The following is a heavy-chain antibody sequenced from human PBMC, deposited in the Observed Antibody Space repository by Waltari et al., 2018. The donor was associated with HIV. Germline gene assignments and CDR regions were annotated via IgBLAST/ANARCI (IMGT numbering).Heavy chain of an antibody. D-gene: IGHD2-15*01. CDR1: GYSISSGYY. Sequence: QVQLQESGPGLVKPSETLSLTCGVSGYSISSGYYWGWIRQTPGKGLEWIGTIFHTGRTFTNPSLKSRISMSLDTSKNQFSRSLYSLTAADTAVYYCARERGHCIGAACYGGFYPWGQGTLVTVSS. CDR2: IFHTGRT. CDR3: ARERGHCIGAACYGGFYP. J-gene: IGHJ5*02. V-gene: IGHV4-38-2*02.